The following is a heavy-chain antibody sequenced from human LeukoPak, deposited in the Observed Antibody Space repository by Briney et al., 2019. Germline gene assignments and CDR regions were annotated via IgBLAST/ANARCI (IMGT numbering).Heavy chain of an antibody. V-gene: IGHV4-61*02. CDR1: GGSISSGSYY. J-gene: IGHJ2*01. CDR2: IYTSGST. D-gene: IGHD3-22*01. Sequence: SQTLSLTCTVSGGSISSGSYYWSWIRQPAGKGLEWIGRIYTSGSTNYNPSLKSRVTISVDTSKNQFSLKLSSVTAADTAVYYCARGSSITMIVVVIGRRGYFDLWGRGTLVTVSS. CDR3: ARGSSITMIVVVIGRRGYFDL.